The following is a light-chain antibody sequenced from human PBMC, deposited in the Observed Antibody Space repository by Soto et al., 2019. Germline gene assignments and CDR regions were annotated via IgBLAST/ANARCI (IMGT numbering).Light chain of an antibody. CDR3: QQLNSYPT. Sequence: DIQMTQSPSTLSASVGDRVTITCRASQSLNSLLAWYQQKPGRAPKLLIYDASTLESGVPSRFSGSGSGTEFTLTISSLQPEDFATYYCQQLNSYPTFGQGTRLEIK. J-gene: IGKJ5*01. CDR1: QSLNSL. CDR2: DAS. V-gene: IGKV1-5*01.